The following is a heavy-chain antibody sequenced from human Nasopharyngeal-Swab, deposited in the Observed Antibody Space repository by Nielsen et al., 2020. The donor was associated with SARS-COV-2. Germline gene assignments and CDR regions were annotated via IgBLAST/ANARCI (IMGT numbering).Heavy chain of an antibody. CDR2: VSSDGSNK. Sequence: GESLKISCAASGFTFNSHGMHWVRQAPGKGLEWVGVVSSDGSNKYYSDSAKGRFALSRDNSKNTVDLQMNSLTAEDTAVYYCAAGTWYRGGYDAFDVWGQGTVVTVSS. V-gene: IGHV3-30*03. CDR3: AAGTWYRGGYDAFDV. CDR1: GFTFNSHG. J-gene: IGHJ3*01. D-gene: IGHD6-25*01.